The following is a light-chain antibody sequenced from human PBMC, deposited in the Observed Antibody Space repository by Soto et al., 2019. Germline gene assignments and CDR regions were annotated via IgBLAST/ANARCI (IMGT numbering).Light chain of an antibody. Sequence: QSVLTQPPSVSGAPGQRVTISCTGSSSKNGAGYDVHWYQQLPGTAPKLLIYGNSNRPSGVPDRFSGSKSGTSASLAITGLQAEDEADYYCQSYDSSLSGYVFGTGTKVTVL. V-gene: IGLV1-40*01. CDR2: GNS. CDR1: SSKNGAGYD. CDR3: QSYDSSLSGYV. J-gene: IGLJ1*01.